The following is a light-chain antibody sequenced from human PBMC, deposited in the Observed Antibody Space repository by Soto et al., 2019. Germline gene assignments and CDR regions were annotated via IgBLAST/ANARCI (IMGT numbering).Light chain of an antibody. CDR2: AAS. J-gene: IGKJ4*01. Sequence: DIQMTQSPSSLSASVGGRVTITFRASQAINSYLAWYQQKPGKVPTLLISAASTLQSGITSRLSGSGSGTDFTLTISSLQPEDVATYYCQKFNAVPTFGGGTKVEI. CDR1: QAINSY. CDR3: QKFNAVPT. V-gene: IGKV1-27*01.